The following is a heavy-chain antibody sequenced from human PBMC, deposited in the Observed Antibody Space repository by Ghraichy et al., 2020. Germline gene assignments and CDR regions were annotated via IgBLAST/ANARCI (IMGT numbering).Heavy chain of an antibody. CDR1: GGSFSGYY. Sequence: SETLSLTCAVYGGSFSGYYWSWIRQPPGKGLEWIGEINHSGSTNYNPSLKSRVTISVDTSKNQFSLKLSSVTAADTAVYYCARGRWSYSSSYWDYWGQGTLVTVSS. V-gene: IGHV4-34*01. D-gene: IGHD6-6*01. J-gene: IGHJ4*02. CDR3: ARGRWSYSSSYWDY. CDR2: INHSGST.